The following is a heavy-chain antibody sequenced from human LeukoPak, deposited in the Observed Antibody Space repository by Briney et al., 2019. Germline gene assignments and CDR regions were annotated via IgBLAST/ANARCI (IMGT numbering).Heavy chain of an antibody. CDR2: IWYNGSNK. J-gene: IGHJ6*02. Sequence: GRSLRLSCAASGITFSGYGMHWVRQAPGKGLEWVAVIWYNGSNKYYADSVKGRFTISRDNSKNTLYLQMNSLRAEDTAMYYCAREYFPYDSTSRKQYYYGMDVWGQGTTVTVSS. V-gene: IGHV3-33*01. CDR1: GITFSGYG. CDR3: AREYFPYDSTSRKQYYYGMDV. D-gene: IGHD2-2*01.